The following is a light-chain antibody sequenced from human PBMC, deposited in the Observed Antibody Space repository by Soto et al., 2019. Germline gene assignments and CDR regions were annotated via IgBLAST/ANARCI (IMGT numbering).Light chain of an antibody. Sequence: SDTGTRPPSVSVSPGQTARITCGRSNIGSKSVHWYQQKPGQSPMMVVCANSDRPSGIPERFSGSNSANTATLTISRVEAGDEADYYCHVWDSGSAHHVFGTGTKVTVL. CDR2: ANS. J-gene: IGLJ1*01. V-gene: IGLV3-21*02. CDR3: HVWDSGSAHHV. CDR1: NIGSKS.